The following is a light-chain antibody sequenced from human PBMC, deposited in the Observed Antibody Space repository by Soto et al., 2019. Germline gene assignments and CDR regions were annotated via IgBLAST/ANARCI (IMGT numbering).Light chain of an antibody. V-gene: IGLV2-11*01. Sequence: QSALTQPRSVSGSPGQSVTISCTGTSSDVGGYNYVSWYQQHPGKARKLMIYDVSKRPSGVPDRFSGSKSGNTASLTISGLQAEDEADYYCCSYAGSYTYVVFGGGTKVTVL. CDR2: DVS. CDR3: CSYAGSYTYVV. CDR1: SSDVGGYNY. J-gene: IGLJ2*01.